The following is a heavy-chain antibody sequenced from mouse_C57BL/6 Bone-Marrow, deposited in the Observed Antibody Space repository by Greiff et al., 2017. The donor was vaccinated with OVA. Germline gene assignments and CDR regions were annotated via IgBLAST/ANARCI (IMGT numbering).Heavy chain of an antibody. D-gene: IGHD2-1*01. J-gene: IGHJ4*01. CDR2: IYPGDGDT. CDR3: ARRDIYSSMDY. CDR1: GYAFSSSW. V-gene: IGHV1-82*01. Sequence: QVQLQQSGPELVKPGASVTISCKASGYAFSSSWLNWVKQRPGKGLEWIGRIYPGDGDTNYNGKFKGKATLTADKSSSTAYMHLSSLTSEDSAVYFCARRDIYSSMDYWGQGTSVTVSS.